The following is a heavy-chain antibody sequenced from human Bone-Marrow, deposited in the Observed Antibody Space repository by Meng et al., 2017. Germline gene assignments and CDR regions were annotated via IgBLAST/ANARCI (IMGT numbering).Heavy chain of an antibody. J-gene: IGHJ4*02. CDR1: GGSISSSDYY. Sequence: QVQLQESGPGLVKPSQTLSLTCTVSGGSISSSDYYWSWIRQPPGKGLEWIGYIYYSGSTYYNPSLKSRVTISVDTSKNQFSLKLSSVTAADTAVYYCASSMTTVTAEIDYWGQGTLVTVSS. CDR3: ASSMTTVTAEIDY. CDR2: IYYSGST. D-gene: IGHD4-17*01. V-gene: IGHV4-30-4*01.